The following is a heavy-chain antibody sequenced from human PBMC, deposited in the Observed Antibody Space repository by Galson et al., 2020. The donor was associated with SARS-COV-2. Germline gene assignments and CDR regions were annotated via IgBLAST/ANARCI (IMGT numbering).Heavy chain of an antibody. V-gene: IGHV3-30*04. CDR1: GFTFSSYA. D-gene: IGHD3-10*01. CDR3: ASLITMVRGVINS. J-gene: IGHJ4*02. Sequence: PGGSLRLSCAASGFTFSSYAMHWVRQAPGKGLEWVAVISYDGSNKYYADSVKGRFTISRDNSKNTLYLQMNSLRAEDTAVYYCASLITMVRGVINSWGQGTLVTVSS. CDR2: ISYDGSNK.